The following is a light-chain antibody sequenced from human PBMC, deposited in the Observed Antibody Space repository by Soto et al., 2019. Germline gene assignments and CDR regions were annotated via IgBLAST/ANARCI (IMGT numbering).Light chain of an antibody. CDR3: EQASTLPYS. CDR2: AAS. J-gene: IGKJ2*03. CDR1: QDIRRW. Sequence: DIQVTQSPSSVSENFLDTVIITCRASQDIRRWLAWYQQKPGKAPNLLISAASNLQSGVPSRFSGRGSGTDFTLTISSLQPEDSATYYCEQASTLPYSFGQGTKVDIK. V-gene: IGKV1-12*01.